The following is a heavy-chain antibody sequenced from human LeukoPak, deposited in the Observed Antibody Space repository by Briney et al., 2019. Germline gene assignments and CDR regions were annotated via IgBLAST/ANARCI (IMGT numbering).Heavy chain of an antibody. D-gene: IGHD6-19*01. J-gene: IGHJ4*02. CDR3: ARDSPGYSSGWYYFDY. Sequence: PSETLSLTCTVSGGSISGYYWSWIRRPAGKGLEWIGRIYTSGSTNYNPSLKSRVTMSVDTSKNQFSLKLSSVTAADTAVYYCARDSPGYSSGWYYFDYWGQGTLVTVSS. V-gene: IGHV4-4*07. CDR2: IYTSGST. CDR1: GGSISGYY.